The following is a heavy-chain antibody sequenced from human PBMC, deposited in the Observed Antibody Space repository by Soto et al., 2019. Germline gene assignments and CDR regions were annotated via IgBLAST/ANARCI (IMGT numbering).Heavy chain of an antibody. V-gene: IGHV4-61*01. J-gene: IGHJ4*02. Sequence: SETLSLTCTVSGGSVNSGIYYWSWIRQPPGKGLEWIGYIYYSGSTNYNPSLKSRVTISVDTSKNQFSLKLSSVTAADTAVYYCARAYSGSYFDYWGQGTMVPVYS. CDR3: ARAYSGSYFDY. CDR1: GGSVNSGIYY. CDR2: IYYSGST. D-gene: IGHD1-26*01.